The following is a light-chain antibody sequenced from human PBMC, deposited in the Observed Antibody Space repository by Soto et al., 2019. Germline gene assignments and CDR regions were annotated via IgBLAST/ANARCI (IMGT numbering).Light chain of an antibody. Sequence: VGTHPPPLSATPRQKVTSSCSCSSSNIGDNYICWYQRRAGTAPKLLIYDNNKRPSGIPDRFSGSKSGTSATLGITGFQTGDEADYYCGSWDSSLSAYVFGTGTKVTVL. J-gene: IGLJ1*01. CDR3: GSWDSSLSAYV. V-gene: IGLV1-51*01. CDR2: DNN. CDR1: SSNIGDNY.